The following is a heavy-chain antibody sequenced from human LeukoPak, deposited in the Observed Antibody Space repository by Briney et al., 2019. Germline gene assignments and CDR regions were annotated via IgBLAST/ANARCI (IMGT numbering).Heavy chain of an antibody. V-gene: IGHV4-4*02. D-gene: IGHD3-22*01. CDR2: IYHSGST. CDR1: GGSISSSNW. Sequence: PSETLFLTCAVSGGSISSSNWWSWVRQPPGKGLEWIGEIYHSGSTNYNPSLKSRVTISVDKSKNQFSLKLSSVTAADTAVYYCARDRRYYDSSGYIRGFDYWGQGTLVTVSS. CDR3: ARDRRYYDSSGYIRGFDY. J-gene: IGHJ4*02.